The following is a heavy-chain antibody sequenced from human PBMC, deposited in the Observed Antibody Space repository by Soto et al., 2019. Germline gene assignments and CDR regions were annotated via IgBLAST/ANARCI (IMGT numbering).Heavy chain of an antibody. CDR1: GFTFSSYG. CDR3: ARGKGEEAAGTYYYYYGMDV. J-gene: IGHJ6*02. D-gene: IGHD6-13*01. CDR2: IWYDGSNK. Sequence: GGSLRLSCAASGFTFSSYGMHWVRQAPGKGLEWVAVIWYDGSNKYYADSVRGRFTIPRDNSKNTLYRQMNSLRAEDTAVYYCARGKGEEAAGTYYYYYGMDVWGQGTTVTVSS. V-gene: IGHV3-33*01.